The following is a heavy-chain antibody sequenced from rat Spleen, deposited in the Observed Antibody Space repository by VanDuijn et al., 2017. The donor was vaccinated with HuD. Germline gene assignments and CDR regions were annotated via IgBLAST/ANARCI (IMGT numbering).Heavy chain of an antibody. J-gene: IGHJ2*01. CDR3: TRGGYFRY. V-gene: IGHV5-29*01. Sequence: EVQLVESDGGLVQPGRSLKLSCAASGFTFSDYYMAWVRQAPTKGLEWVATISYDGTGTYYRDSVKGRFTISRDNAKSTLYLQMTSLRSEDTATYYWTRGGYFRYWGQGVMVTVSS. D-gene: IGHD1-12*03. CDR2: ISYDGTGT. CDR1: GFTFSDYY.